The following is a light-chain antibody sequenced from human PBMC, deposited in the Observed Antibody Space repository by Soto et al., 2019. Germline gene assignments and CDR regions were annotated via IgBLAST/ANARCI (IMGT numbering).Light chain of an antibody. J-gene: IGLJ1*01. Sequence: QSALTQPPSASGTPGQRVTISCSGSSSNIGRNYVFWYQQLPGTAPKLLIYRNNQRPSGVPDRFSGSKSGTSASLAISGLRSEDEADYYCAAWDDSLSGLWVFGTGTKVT. CDR3: AAWDDSLSGLWV. CDR1: SSNIGRNY. V-gene: IGLV1-47*01. CDR2: RNN.